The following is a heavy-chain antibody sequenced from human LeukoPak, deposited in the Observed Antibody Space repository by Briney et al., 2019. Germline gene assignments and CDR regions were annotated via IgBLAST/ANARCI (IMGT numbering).Heavy chain of an antibody. CDR2: IYYSGST. V-gene: IGHV4-59*08. CDR1: GGSISSYY. J-gene: IGHJ5*02. D-gene: IGHD3-22*01. CDR3: ARVGMTTPYWAWFDP. Sequence: SETLSLTCIVSGGSISSYYWSWIRQPPGKGLEWIGYIYYSGSTYYNPSLKSRVTISVDTSKNQFSLKLSSVTAADTAVYYCARVGMTTPYWAWFDPWGQGTLVTVSS.